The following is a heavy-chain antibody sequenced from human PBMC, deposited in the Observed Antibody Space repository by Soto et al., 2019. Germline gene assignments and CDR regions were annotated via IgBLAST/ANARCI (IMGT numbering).Heavy chain of an antibody. CDR3: ARLQSSRSYSSPPGAFDI. CDR2: IYYSGST. D-gene: IGHD3-10*01. J-gene: IGHJ3*02. V-gene: IGHV4-59*08. Sequence: SETLSLTCTVSGGSISSYYWSWIRQPPGKGLEWIGYIYYSGSTNYNPSLKSRVTISVDTSKNQFSLKLSSVTAADTAVYYCARLQSSRSYSSPPGAFDIWGQGTMVTVS. CDR1: GGSISSYY.